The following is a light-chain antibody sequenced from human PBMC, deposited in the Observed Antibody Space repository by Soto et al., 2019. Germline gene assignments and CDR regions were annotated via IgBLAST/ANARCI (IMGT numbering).Light chain of an antibody. CDR2: RNN. CDR1: SSNIGSNY. Sequence: QSVLTQPPSASGAPGPRVTISCSGTSSNIGSNYVYWYQQLPGTAPKLLIYRNNQRRSGVPDRFSGSKSGTSVSLAISGLRSEDEANYYCAAWDDSLSGLLFGGGTKVTVL. CDR3: AAWDDSLSGLL. V-gene: IGLV1-47*01. J-gene: IGLJ2*01.